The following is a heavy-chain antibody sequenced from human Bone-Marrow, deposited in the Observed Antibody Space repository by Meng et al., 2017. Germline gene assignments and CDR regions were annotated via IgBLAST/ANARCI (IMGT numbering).Heavy chain of an antibody. J-gene: IGHJ4*02. CDR1: GGTFSSYS. V-gene: IGHV1-69*13. Sequence: SVKVSCKASGGTFSSYSISWLRQAPGQGLEWMGGIIPIFGTANYAQKFQGRVTITADESTSTAYMELSSLRSEDTAVYYCARDAVVYSGSSYFDYWGQGTLVTVSS. CDR3: ARDAVVYSGSSYFDY. CDR2: IIPIFGTA. D-gene: IGHD1-26*01.